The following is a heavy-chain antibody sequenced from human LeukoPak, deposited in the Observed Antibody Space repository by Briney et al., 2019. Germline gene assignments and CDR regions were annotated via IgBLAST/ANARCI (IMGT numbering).Heavy chain of an antibody. CDR3: AKDGGYDYSLYYYYYYMDV. V-gene: IGHV3-30*02. D-gene: IGHD4-11*01. CDR1: GFTFSSYG. CDR2: IRYDGSNK. Sequence: GGSLRLSCAASGFTFSSYGMHWVRQAPGKGLEWVAFIRYDGSNKYYADSVKGRFTISRDNSKNTLYLQMNSLRAEDTAVYYCAKDGGYDYSLYYYYYYMDVWGKGTTVTVSS. J-gene: IGHJ6*03.